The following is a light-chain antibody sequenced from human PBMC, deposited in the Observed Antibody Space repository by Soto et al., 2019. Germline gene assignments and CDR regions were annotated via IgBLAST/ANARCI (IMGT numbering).Light chain of an antibody. V-gene: IGLV2-23*01. Sequence: QSVLTQPASVSGSPGQSITISSTGTSGDVGSYNLVSWYQQHPGKAPKLMIYEGSKRPSGVSNRFSGSKSGNTASLTISGLQAEDEADYYCCSYAGSKEVFGGGTKVTVL. CDR1: SGDVGSYNL. J-gene: IGLJ2*01. CDR2: EGS. CDR3: CSYAGSKEV.